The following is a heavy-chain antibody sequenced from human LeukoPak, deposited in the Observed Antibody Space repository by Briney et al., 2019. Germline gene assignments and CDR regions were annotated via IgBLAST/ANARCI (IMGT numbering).Heavy chain of an antibody. CDR3: ARHRGDNSNPRYYFYYMDV. V-gene: IGHV4-38-2*01. CDR2: MYHRGST. CDR1: GHSISSGYY. Sequence: SETLSLTCSVSGHSISSGYYWGWIRQPPGKGLEWIGTMYHRGSTYYNPSLKSRVTLSGDTSKNHFSLKLSSVIAADAAVYYCARHRGDNSNPRYYFYYMDVWGKGTTVTVSS. J-gene: IGHJ6*03. D-gene: IGHD4-11*01.